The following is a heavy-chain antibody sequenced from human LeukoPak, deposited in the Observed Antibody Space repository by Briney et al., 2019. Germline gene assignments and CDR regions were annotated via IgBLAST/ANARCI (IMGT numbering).Heavy chain of an antibody. V-gene: IGHV4-59*01. CDR2: IHSSGST. D-gene: IGHD4-11*01. J-gene: IGHJ4*02. CDR3: ARSPRTTVTTFDY. Sequence: GSLRLSCAASGFDLSNAWMSWIRQPPGKGLEWIGYIHSSGSTNCSPSLKSRVTISIDTSKSQFSLRVNSVTAADTAVYYCARSPRTTVTTFDYWGRGTLVTVSS. CDR1: GFDLSNAW.